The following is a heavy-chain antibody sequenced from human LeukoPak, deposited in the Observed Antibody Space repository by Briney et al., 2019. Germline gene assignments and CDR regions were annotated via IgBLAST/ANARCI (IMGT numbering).Heavy chain of an antibody. CDR1: GFTVSSSY. CDR3: ARLLYNLGSNWFDP. Sequence: GGSLRLSCAASGFTVSSSYMSWVRQAPGKGLEWVSTLYSGGRIYYADSVKGRITTSRDNSKNTLYLQMNTLRVDDTAVYYCARLLYNLGSNWFDPWGQGTLVTVSS. J-gene: IGHJ5*02. CDR2: LYSGGRI. D-gene: IGHD3-10*01. V-gene: IGHV3-53*01.